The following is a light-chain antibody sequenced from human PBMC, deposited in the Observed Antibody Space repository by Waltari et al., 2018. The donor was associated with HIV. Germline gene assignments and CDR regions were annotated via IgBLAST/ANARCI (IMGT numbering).Light chain of an antibody. Sequence: QSVLTQPPSASGTPGQGVTISCSGSSSNIGSNAVNWYRQLPGTAPKVLIYSNNQRPSGVPDRFSGSKSGTSASLAISGLRSEDEADYYCAAWTDSLSGVVFGGGTKLSVL. V-gene: IGLV1-47*02. CDR3: AAWTDSLSGVV. CDR1: SSNIGSNA. CDR2: SNN. J-gene: IGLJ2*01.